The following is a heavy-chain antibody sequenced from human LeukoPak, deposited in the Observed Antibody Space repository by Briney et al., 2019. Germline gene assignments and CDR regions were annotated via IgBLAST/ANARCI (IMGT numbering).Heavy chain of an antibody. CDR3: ARDSRGYSYGPNTDY. D-gene: IGHD5-18*01. CDR2: IKQDGSEK. CDR1: GFTFSSYW. J-gene: IGHJ4*02. Sequence: GGSLRLSCAASGFTFSSYWMSWVRQAPGKGLEWVANIKQDGSEKYYVDSVKGRFTISRDNAKNSLHLQMNSLRAEDTAIYYCARDSRGYSYGPNTDYWGQGTLVTVSS. V-gene: IGHV3-7*01.